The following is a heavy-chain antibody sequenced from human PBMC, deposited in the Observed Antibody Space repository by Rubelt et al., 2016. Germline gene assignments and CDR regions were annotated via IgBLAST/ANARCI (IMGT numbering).Heavy chain of an antibody. Sequence: QVQLQQWGAGLLKPSETLSLTCAVYGGSISSGGYYWSWIRQHPGKGLEWIGYIYYRGSTYYNPSLKSRVTISVDTSKNQFSRRLSSVTAADTAVYYCAISSAGSNWYFDLWGRGTLVTVSS. D-gene: IGHD6-13*01. CDR1: GGSISSGGYY. CDR2: IYYRGST. J-gene: IGHJ2*01. V-gene: IGHV4-31*11. CDR3: AISSAGSNWYFDL.